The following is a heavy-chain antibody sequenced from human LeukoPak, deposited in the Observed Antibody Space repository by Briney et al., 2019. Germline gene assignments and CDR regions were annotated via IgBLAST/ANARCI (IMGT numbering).Heavy chain of an antibody. Sequence: GGSLRLSCAASGFTFSNYWMHWVRQAPGKGLVWVSRINSDGSTTSYADSVKGRFTILRDNAKNTLYLQMNSLRVEDTAMYYCARDLDYYMDVWGKGTTVTVSS. CDR3: ARDLDYYMDV. CDR1: GFTFSNYW. D-gene: IGHD3-16*01. J-gene: IGHJ6*03. V-gene: IGHV3-74*01. CDR2: INSDGSTT.